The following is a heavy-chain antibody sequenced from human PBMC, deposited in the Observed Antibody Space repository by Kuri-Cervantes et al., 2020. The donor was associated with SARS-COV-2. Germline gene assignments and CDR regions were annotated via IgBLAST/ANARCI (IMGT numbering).Heavy chain of an antibody. CDR1: GDSITIYY. CDR2: ISETGGT. J-gene: IGHJ5*02. CDR3: ARGTTPVYVSGPLWFHLDL. V-gene: IGHV4-59*01. Sequence: SETLSLTCTVSGDSITIYYWSWIRQSPGKGLEWIGYISETGGTNYNPSLKSRVTMSVDISKNQFSPKMNSVNAADTAVYYCARGTTPVYVSGPLWFHLDLWGQGTLVTVSS. D-gene: IGHD3-10*01.